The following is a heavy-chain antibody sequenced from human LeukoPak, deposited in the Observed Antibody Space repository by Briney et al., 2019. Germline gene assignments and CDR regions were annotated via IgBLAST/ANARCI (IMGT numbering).Heavy chain of an antibody. CDR2: IYYSGST. D-gene: IGHD1-26*01. J-gene: IGHJ6*02. CDR1: GGSISSGGYY. CDR3: ASDRSIVGATTYYNYGMDV. Sequence: NPSETLSLTCTVSGGSISSGGYYWSWIRQHPGKGLEWIGYIYYSGSTYYNPSLKSRVTISVDTSKNQFSLKLSSVTAADTAVYYCASDRSIVGATTYYNYGMDVWGQGTTVTVCS. V-gene: IGHV4-31*03.